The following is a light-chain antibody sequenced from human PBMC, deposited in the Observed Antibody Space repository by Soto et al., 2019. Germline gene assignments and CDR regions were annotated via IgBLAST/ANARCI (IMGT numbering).Light chain of an antibody. CDR1: QSVSSN. J-gene: IGKJ1*01. CDR3: QRGT. V-gene: IGKV3-15*01. Sequence: EIVMTQSPATLSVSPGERATLSCRASQSVSSNLAWYQQKPGQAPRLLIYGASTRATGIPARFSGSGSGTEFTLTISSLQSEDFAVYYCQRGTFGQGTKVEIK. CDR2: GAS.